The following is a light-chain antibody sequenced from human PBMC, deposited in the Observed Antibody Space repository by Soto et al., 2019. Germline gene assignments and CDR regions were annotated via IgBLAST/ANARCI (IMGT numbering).Light chain of an antibody. CDR2: DVS. CDR1: SSDGGGYNY. V-gene: IGLV2-14*01. CDR3: SSYTSSSTPYV. J-gene: IGLJ1*01. Sequence: QSALTQPASVSGSPGQSITISCTGTSSDGGGYNYVSWYQQHPGKAPKLMIYDVSNRTSGVSNRFSGSKSGNTASLTISGLQAEDEADYYCSSYTSSSTPYVFGTGTKLTVL.